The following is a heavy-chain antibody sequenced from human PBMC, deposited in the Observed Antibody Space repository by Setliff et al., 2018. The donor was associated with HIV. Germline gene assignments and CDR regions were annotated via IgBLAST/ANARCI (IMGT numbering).Heavy chain of an antibody. CDR2: INHSGST. J-gene: IGHJ4*02. D-gene: IGHD6-6*01. V-gene: IGHV4-34*01. CDR1: GGSISSYY. CDR3: ARSSRTSPYWFDY. Sequence: PSETLSLTCTVSGGSISSYYWSWIRQPPGKGLEWIGEINHSGSTDYNPSLKSRVTISVDTSKNQFSLRLTSVTAADTARYFCARSSRTSPYWFDYWGQGIPVTVSS.